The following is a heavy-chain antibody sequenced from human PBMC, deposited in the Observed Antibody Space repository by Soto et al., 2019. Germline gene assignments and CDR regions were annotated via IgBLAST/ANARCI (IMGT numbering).Heavy chain of an antibody. CDR2: ISYDGSTK. CDR3: ARDHPYSSTWKGDHYYGMDV. CDR1: GFTFSSYA. D-gene: IGHD6-13*01. J-gene: IGHJ6*02. Sequence: SLRLSCAASGFTFSSYAMHWVRQAPGKGLEWVAVISYDGSTKYYADSVKGRFTCSRDNSKNTLYLQMNSLRAEDTAVYFCARDHPYSSTWKGDHYYGMDVWGQGTTVTVSS. V-gene: IGHV3-30-3*01.